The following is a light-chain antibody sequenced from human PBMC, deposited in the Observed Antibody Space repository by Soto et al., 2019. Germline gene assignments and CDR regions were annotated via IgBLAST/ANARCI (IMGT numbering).Light chain of an antibody. Sequence: EIVLTQSPATLSLSPGERATLSCRASQSVSSYLAWYQQKPGQAPRLLIYDASNRATGIPARFSGSGSGTDFTLTISSLEPEDFAVYYCKQRSNWVTFGQGPRLEIK. V-gene: IGKV3-11*01. CDR1: QSVSSY. CDR2: DAS. CDR3: KQRSNWVT. J-gene: IGKJ5*01.